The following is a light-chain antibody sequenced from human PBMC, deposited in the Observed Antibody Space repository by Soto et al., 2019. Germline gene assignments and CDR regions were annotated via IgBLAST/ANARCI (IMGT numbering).Light chain of an antibody. V-gene: IGKV3-20*01. CDR2: AAS. CDR3: QQQGT. Sequence: EIVLTQSPGTLSLSPGERTTLSCRASRSLSSSYVVWYQQKPGQAPRLLTYAASRRATGIPDRFSGSGSATEYTLTISRLEPEDFAVYYCQQQGTFGQGTKLEIK. CDR1: RSLSSSY. J-gene: IGKJ2*01.